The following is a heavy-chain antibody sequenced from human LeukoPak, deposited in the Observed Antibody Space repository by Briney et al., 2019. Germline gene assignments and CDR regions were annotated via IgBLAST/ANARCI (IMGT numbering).Heavy chain of an antibody. Sequence: SETLSLTCTVSGGSISSYYWSWIRQPPGKGLEWIGDIYYSGSTNYNPSLKSRVTISVDTSKNQFSLKLSSVTAADTAVYYCAREMVVAATDWFDLWGQGTLVTVSS. CDR1: GGSISSYY. CDR2: IYYSGST. J-gene: IGHJ5*02. D-gene: IGHD2-15*01. V-gene: IGHV4-59*01. CDR3: AREMVVAATDWFDL.